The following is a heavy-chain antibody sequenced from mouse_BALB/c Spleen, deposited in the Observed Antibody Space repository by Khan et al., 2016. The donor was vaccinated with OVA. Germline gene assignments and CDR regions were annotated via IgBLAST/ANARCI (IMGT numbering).Heavy chain of an antibody. CDR1: DYTFTSYW. J-gene: IGHJ4*01. V-gene: IGHV1S41*01. CDR2: IGPGSGSA. CDR3: ARSNYYGRGLYAMDY. D-gene: IGHD1-1*01. Sequence: DLVEPGASVKLSCKASDYTFTSYWINWIKERPGQGLEWIGQIGPGSGSAYYNELFKGKATLTVDTSSSTVYIQLSSLSSEDSAVYFCARSNYYGRGLYAMDYWGQGTSVTVSS.